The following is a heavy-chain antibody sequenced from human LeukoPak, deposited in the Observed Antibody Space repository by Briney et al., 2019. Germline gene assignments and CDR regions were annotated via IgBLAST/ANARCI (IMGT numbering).Heavy chain of an antibody. CDR3: ARAYGDMDY. CDR1: GYTLTSYD. V-gene: IGHV1-8*01. CDR2: MNLKSGNT. J-gene: IGHJ4*02. Sequence: GASVKVSCKASGYTLTSYDINWVRQATGQGLEWMGWMNLKSGNTGHAQKFQGRVTMTRDTSISTAYMELSSLTSHDTAVYYCARAYGDMDYCGQGTLVTVSS. D-gene: IGHD4-17*01.